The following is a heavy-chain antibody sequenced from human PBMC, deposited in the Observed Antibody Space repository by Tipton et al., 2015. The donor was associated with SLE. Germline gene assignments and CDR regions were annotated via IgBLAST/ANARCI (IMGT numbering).Heavy chain of an antibody. CDR2: ISAYNGNT. CDR3: ARTLWSGYYQSPDPYYYYGMDV. J-gene: IGHJ6*02. V-gene: IGHV1-18*01. Sequence: QLVQSGAEVKKPGASVKVSCKASGYTFTSYGISWVRQAPGQGLEWMGWISAYNGNTNYAQKLQGRVTMTTDTSTSTAYMELRSLRSDDTAVYYCARTLWSGYYQSPDPYYYYGMDVWGQGTTVTVSS. CDR1: GYTFTSYG. D-gene: IGHD3-3*01.